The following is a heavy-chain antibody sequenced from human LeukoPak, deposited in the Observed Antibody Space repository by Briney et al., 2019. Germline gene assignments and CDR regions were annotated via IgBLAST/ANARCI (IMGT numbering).Heavy chain of an antibody. D-gene: IGHD2-2*01. CDR1: GFTVSSNY. Sequence: PGGSLRLSCAASGFTVSSNYMSWVRQAPGKGLEWVSVIYSGGSTYYADSVKGRFTISRDNSKNTLYLQMNSLRAEDTAVYYCATDLVVVLPAAYDNWGQGALVTVSS. CDR2: IYSGGST. J-gene: IGHJ4*02. CDR3: ATDLVVVLPAAYDN. V-gene: IGHV3-53*01.